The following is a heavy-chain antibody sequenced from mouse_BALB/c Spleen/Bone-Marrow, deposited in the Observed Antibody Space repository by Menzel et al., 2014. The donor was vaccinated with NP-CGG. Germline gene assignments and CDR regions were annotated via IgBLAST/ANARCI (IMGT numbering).Heavy chain of an antibody. V-gene: IGHV1-61*01. CDR1: GHTFTAYW. CDR2: IDPSDSEI. D-gene: IGHD2-10*02. CDR3: VRKYGKEGVY. Sequence: VQLQQSGAEVVRPGASVKPSCKASGHTFTAYWMNWVKQRPGQGLEWIGMIDPSDSEIHYNPMFRDKATLTVDKSSSTAYMQLSSLTSDDSAVYYCVRKYGKEGVYWGQGATRPGAS. J-gene: IGHJ2*01.